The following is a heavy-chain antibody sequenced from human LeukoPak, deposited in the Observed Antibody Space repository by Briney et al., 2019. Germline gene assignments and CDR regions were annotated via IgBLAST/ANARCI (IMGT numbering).Heavy chain of an antibody. J-gene: IGHJ3*02. CDR2: IYTSGST. D-gene: IGHD2-21*02. CDR1: GGSISSGSYY. Sequence: SETLSLTCTVSGGSISSGSYYWSWIRQPAGKGLEWIGRIYTSGSTNYNPSLKSRVTISVDTSKNQFSLKLSSVTAADTAVYYCASRYCGGDCYLAEGGAFDIWGQGTMVTVSS. V-gene: IGHV4-61*02. CDR3: ASRYCGGDCYLAEGGAFDI.